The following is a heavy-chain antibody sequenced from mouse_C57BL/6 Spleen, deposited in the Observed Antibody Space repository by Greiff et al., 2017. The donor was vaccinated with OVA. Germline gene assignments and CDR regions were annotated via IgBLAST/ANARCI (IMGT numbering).Heavy chain of an antibody. Sequence: EVQLQQSGPGLVKPSQSLSLTCSVTGYSITSGYYWNWIRQFPGNKLEWMGYISYDGSNNYNPSLKNRISITRDTSKNQFFLKLNSVTTEDTATYYCARVYGNYEYYAMDYWGQGTSVTVSS. V-gene: IGHV3-6*01. CDR2: ISYDGSN. D-gene: IGHD2-1*01. J-gene: IGHJ4*01. CDR3: ARVYGNYEYYAMDY. CDR1: GYSITSGYY.